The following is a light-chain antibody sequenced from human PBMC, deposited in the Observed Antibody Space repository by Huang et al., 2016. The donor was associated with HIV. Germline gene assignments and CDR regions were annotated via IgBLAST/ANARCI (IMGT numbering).Light chain of an antibody. CDR1: PSVSSSY. CDR2: GSS. J-gene: IGKJ5*01. CDR3: QQYGNSPGT. V-gene: IGKV3-20*01. Sequence: EIVLTQSPGTVSLSPGERATLSCRASPSVSSSYLAWYQHKPGQAPRLLIYGSSSRPTGIPDRVSGSGSGTYFTLTISSLESEDFAVYYCQQYGNSPGTFGQGTRLEIK.